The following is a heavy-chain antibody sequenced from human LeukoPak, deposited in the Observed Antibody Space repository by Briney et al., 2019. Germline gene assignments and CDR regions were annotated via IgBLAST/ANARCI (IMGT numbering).Heavy chain of an antibody. CDR2: INHSGST. CDR1: GGSFSGYY. D-gene: IGHD3-10*01. V-gene: IGHV4-34*01. J-gene: IGHJ4*02. CDR3: ARARGVFGSGSYYKGSLDY. Sequence: SETLSLTCAVYGGSFSGYYSSWIRQPPGKGLEWIGEINHSGSTNYNPSLKSRVTISVDTSKNQFSLKLSSVTAADTAVYYCARARGVFGSGSYYKGSLDYWGQGTLVTVSS.